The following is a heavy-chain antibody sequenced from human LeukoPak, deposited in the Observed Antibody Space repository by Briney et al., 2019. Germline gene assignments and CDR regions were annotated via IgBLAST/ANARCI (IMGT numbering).Heavy chain of an antibody. D-gene: IGHD5-24*01. CDR2: ISYDGSNK. V-gene: IGHV3-30*18. Sequence: GGSLRLPCAASGFTFSSYGMHWVRQAPGKGLEWVAVISYDGSNKYYADSVKGRFTISRDNSKNTLYLQMNSLRAEDTAVYYCAKDPAVMTLLMGAFDIWGQGTMVTVSS. CDR1: GFTFSSYG. CDR3: AKDPAVMTLLMGAFDI. J-gene: IGHJ3*02.